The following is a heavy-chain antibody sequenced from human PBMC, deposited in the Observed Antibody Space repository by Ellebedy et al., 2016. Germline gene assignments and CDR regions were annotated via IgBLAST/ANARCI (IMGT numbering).Heavy chain of an antibody. D-gene: IGHD2-8*01. CDR3: ATLGVYAYVGVFDY. CDR2: INPNSGGT. V-gene: IGHV1-2*02. CDR1: GYTFTGYY. Sequence: ASVKVSCXASGYTFTGYYMHWVRQAPGQGLEWMGWINPNSGGTNYAQKFQGRVTMTRDTSISTAYMELSRLRSDDTAVYYCATLGVYAYVGVFDYWGQGTLVTVSS. J-gene: IGHJ4*02.